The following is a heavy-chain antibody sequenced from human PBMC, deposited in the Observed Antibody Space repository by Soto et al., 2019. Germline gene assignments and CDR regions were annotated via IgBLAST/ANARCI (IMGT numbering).Heavy chain of an antibody. J-gene: IGHJ4*02. CDR1: GFTFSSYA. CDR3: AKDQRAGDVVVVAAGIDY. Sequence: EVQLLESGGGLVQPGGSLRLSCAASGFTFSSYAMSWVRQAPGKGLEWVSAISGSGGSTYYADSVKGRFTISRDNSKNTLYLQMNSLRAEDTAVYYCAKDQRAGDVVVVAAGIDYWGQGTLVTVSS. CDR2: ISGSGGST. D-gene: IGHD2-15*01. V-gene: IGHV3-23*01.